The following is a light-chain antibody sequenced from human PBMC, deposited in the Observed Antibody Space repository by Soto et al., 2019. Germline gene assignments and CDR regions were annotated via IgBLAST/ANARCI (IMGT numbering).Light chain of an antibody. CDR1: SSNIGAGYD. CDR2: GNS. CDR3: QSYDSSLSGSYV. J-gene: IGLJ1*01. V-gene: IGLV1-40*01. Sequence: QSVLTQPPSVSGAPGQRVTISCTGSSSNIGAGYDVHWYQQLPGTAPKLLIYGNSNGPSGVPDRFSGSKSGTSASLAITGLQAEDEADYYCQSYDSSLSGSYVFGTGTKVTVL.